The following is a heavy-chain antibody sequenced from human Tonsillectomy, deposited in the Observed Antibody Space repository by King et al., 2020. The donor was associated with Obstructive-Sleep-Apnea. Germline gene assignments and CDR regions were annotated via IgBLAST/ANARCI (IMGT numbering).Heavy chain of an antibody. J-gene: IGHJ3*02. CDR3: AREGGSYDSSDYYYGAFDI. CDR2: IYYSGRT. Sequence: QLQESGPGLVKPSETLSLTCNVSGGSVSSGSYYWRWIRQPPGKGLEWIGYIYYSGRTNYNPSLKSRVTISVDTSKNQFSLRLSSVTAADTAVYYCAREGGSYDSSDYYYGAFDIWGQGTMVTVSS. D-gene: IGHD3-22*01. V-gene: IGHV4-61*01. CDR1: GGSVSSGSYY.